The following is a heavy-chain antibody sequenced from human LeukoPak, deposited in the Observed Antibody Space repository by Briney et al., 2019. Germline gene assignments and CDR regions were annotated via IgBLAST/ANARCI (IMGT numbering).Heavy chain of an antibody. CDR3: ARQRGIVVVPAAGVDWFDP. Sequence: GASLQISCKGSGSSFTSYWIGWVRQMPGKGLEWMGIIYPGDSDTRYSPSFQGQVTISADKSISTAYLQWSSLKASDTAMYYCARQRGIVVVPAAGVDWFDPWGQGTLVTVSS. CDR2: IYPGDSDT. CDR1: GSSFTSYW. V-gene: IGHV5-51*01. D-gene: IGHD2-2*01. J-gene: IGHJ5*02.